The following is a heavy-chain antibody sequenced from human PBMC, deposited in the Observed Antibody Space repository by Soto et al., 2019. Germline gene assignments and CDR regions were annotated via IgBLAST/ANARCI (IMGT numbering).Heavy chain of an antibody. D-gene: IGHD6-19*01. CDR3: AHRLREAVAGYFDY. V-gene: IGHV3-66*01. J-gene: IGHJ4*02. CDR2: ISSDDNT. CDR1: GFTVSSFY. Sequence: GGSLRLSCIASGFTVSSFYMTWVRQAPGKGLEWVSVISSDDNTYYADSVKGRFTISRDISKNTLFLEMNSLRAEDTATYYCAHRLREAVAGYFDYWGQGTLVTVSS.